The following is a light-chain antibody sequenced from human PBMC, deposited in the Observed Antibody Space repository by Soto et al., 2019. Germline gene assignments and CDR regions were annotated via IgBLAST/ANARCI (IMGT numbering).Light chain of an antibody. Sequence: SYELTQPPSVSVAPGKTARITCWGDNIERKSVHWYQQKPGQAPVLVIYYDNDRPSGIPERFSGSNSGNTATLTISRVEAGDEADYYCQVWDTTSDHVVFGGGTQLTVL. CDR3: QVWDTTSDHVV. CDR1: NIERKS. V-gene: IGLV3-21*04. CDR2: YDN. J-gene: IGLJ2*01.